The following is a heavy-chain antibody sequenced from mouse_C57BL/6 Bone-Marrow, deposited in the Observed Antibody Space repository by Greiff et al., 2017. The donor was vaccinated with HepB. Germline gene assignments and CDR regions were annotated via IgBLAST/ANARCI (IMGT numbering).Heavy chain of an antibody. D-gene: IGHD4-1*01. Sequence: EVQLVESGGGLVKPGGSLKLSCAASGFTFSDYGMHWVRQAPEKGLEWVAYISSGSSTIYYADTVKGRFTISRDNAKNTLFLQMTSLRSEDTAMYYCARESNWAWFAYWGQGTLVTVSA. V-gene: IGHV5-17*01. CDR1: GFTFSDYG. CDR3: ARESNWAWFAY. J-gene: IGHJ3*01. CDR2: ISSGSSTI.